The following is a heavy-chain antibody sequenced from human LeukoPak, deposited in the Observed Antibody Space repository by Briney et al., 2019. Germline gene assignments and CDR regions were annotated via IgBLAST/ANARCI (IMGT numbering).Heavy chain of an antibody. CDR3: ARDSSRGEDYMDV. CDR2: IYYSRST. D-gene: IGHD2-2*01. J-gene: IGHJ6*03. Sequence: PSETLSLTCTVSGGSISSSSYYWGWIRQPPGKGLEWIGSIYYSRSTYYNPSLKSRVTISVDTSKNQFSLKLSSVTAADTAVYYCARDSSRGEDYMDVWGKGTTVTVSS. CDR1: GGSISSSSYY. V-gene: IGHV4-39*07.